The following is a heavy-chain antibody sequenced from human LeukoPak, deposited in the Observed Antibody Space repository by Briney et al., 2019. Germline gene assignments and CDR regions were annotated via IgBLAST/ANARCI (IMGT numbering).Heavy chain of an antibody. J-gene: IGHJ4*02. V-gene: IGHV3-30*02. CDR1: GFTFSSYG. CDR2: IRYDGSNK. D-gene: IGHD6-19*01. CDR3: AKDHKQWLGQYYFDY. Sequence: GGSLRLSCAASGFTFSSYGMHWVRQAPGKGLEWVAFIRYDGSNKYYADSVKGRFTISRDNSKNTLYLQMNSLRAEDTAVYYYAKDHKQWLGQYYFDYWGQGTLVTVSS.